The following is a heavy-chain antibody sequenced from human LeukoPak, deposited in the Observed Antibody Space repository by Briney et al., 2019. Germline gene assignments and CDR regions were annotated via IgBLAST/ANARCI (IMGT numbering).Heavy chain of an antibody. CDR2: ISGSGGST. J-gene: IGHJ4*02. CDR3: AKEDNNGWPSIDY. Sequence: GGSLRPSCAASGFTFSSYAMSWVRQAPGKGLEWVSAISGSGGSTYYADSVKGRFTISRDNFKSTLYLQMNSLRAEDTAVYYCAKEDNNGWPSIDYWGQGTLVTVSS. CDR1: GFTFSSYA. V-gene: IGHV3-23*01. D-gene: IGHD6-19*01.